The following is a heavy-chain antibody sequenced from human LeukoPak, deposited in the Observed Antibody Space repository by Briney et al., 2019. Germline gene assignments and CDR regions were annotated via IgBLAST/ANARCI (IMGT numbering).Heavy chain of an antibody. Sequence: GASVKVSCKASGYTFTSNYIHWGGRALGQGLEWMGMIYPRDGSTSYAQKFQGRVTVTRDTSTSTVHMELSGLRSEDTAVYYCARDQEGFDYWGQGTLVTVSS. CDR2: IYPRDGST. V-gene: IGHV1-46*01. CDR3: ARDQEGFDY. J-gene: IGHJ4*02. CDR1: GYTFTSNY.